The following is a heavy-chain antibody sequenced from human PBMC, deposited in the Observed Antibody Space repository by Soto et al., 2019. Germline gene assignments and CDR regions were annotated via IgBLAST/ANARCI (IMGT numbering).Heavy chain of an antibody. D-gene: IGHD3-10*01. CDR3: ATMVRGVTGGRYMDV. CDR2: ISGSGGST. V-gene: IGHV3-23*01. CDR1: GFTFISYA. Sequence: GVSLRLSCAASGFTFISYAMSWVRQAPGKGLEWVSAISGSGGSTYYADSVKGRFTISRDNSKNTLYLQMNSLRAEDTAVYYCATMVRGVTGGRYMDVWGKGTTVTVSS. J-gene: IGHJ6*03.